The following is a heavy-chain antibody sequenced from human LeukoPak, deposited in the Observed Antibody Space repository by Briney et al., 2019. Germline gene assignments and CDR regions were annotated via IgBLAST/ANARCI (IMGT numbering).Heavy chain of an antibody. CDR2: IYYSGST. CDR1: GGSISSYY. D-gene: IGHD5-18*01. V-gene: IGHV4-59*01. J-gene: IGHJ4*02. Sequence: ASETLSLTCTVSGGSISSYYWSWIRQPPGKGLEWIGYIYYSGSTNYNPSLKSRATISVDTSKNQFSLKLSSVTAADTAVYYCARGGYSYGSGLLDYWGQGTLVTVSS. CDR3: ARGGYSYGSGLLDY.